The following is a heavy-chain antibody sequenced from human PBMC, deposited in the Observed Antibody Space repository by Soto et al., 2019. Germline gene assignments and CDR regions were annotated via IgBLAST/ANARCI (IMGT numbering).Heavy chain of an antibody. CDR2: INPSGGST. Sequence: ASVMVYCKASGYTYTSYYMHWVRQATGQGLEWMGIINPSGGSTSYAQKFQGRVTMTRDTSTSTVYMELSSLRSEDTAVYYCARDHGITIFGVVSGYYYYGMDVWGQGTTVTVSS. CDR3: ARDHGITIFGVVSGYYYYGMDV. J-gene: IGHJ6*02. D-gene: IGHD3-3*01. V-gene: IGHV1-46*01. CDR1: GYTYTSYY.